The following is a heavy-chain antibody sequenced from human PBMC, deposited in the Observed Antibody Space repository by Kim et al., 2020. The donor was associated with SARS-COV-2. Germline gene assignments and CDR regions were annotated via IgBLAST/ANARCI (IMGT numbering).Heavy chain of an antibody. CDR3: ASSMYYYDSSGYRNLYYYYGMDV. D-gene: IGHD3-22*01. CDR2: IWYDGSNK. Sequence: GGSLRLSCAASGFTFSSYGMHWVRQAPGKGLEWVAVIWYDGSNKYYADSVKGRFTISRDNSKNTLYLQMNSLRAEDTAVYYCASSMYYYDSSGYRNLYYYYGMDVWGQGTTVTVSS. V-gene: IGHV3-33*01. CDR1: GFTFSSYG. J-gene: IGHJ6*02.